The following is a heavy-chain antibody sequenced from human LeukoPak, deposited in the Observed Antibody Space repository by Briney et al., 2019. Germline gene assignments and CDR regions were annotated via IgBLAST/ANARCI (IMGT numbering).Heavy chain of an antibody. CDR3: AKGVGGSANYYYMDV. CDR1: GFAFSRYG. V-gene: IGHV3-30*02. Sequence: GGSLRLSCAASGFAFSRYGMHWVRQAPGKGLGGWAFIPNDGSNKYYADSVKGPFTISRDNSKNTLYLQMNSLRAEDTAVYYCAKGVGGSANYYYMDVWGKGTTVTVAS. D-gene: IGHD3-10*01. J-gene: IGHJ6*03. CDR2: IPNDGSNK.